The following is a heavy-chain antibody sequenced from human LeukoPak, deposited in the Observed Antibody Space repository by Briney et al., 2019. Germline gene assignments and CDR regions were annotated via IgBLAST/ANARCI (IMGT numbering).Heavy chain of an antibody. D-gene: IGHD3-22*01. Sequence: SETLSLTCTVSGYSISSGYYWGWIRQPPGKGLEWIGSIYHSGSTYYNPSLKSRVTISVDTSKNQFSLKLSSVTAADTAVYYCARLPSELYYYDSSGYYGYWGQGTLVTVSS. V-gene: IGHV4-38-2*02. J-gene: IGHJ4*02. CDR1: GYSISSGYY. CDR3: ARLPSELYYYDSSGYYGY. CDR2: IYHSGST.